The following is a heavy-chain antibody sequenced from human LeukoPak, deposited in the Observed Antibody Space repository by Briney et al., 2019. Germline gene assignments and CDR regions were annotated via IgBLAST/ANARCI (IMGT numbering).Heavy chain of an antibody. CDR1: GFTFSSYA. V-gene: IGHV3-23*01. D-gene: IGHD3-10*01. J-gene: IGHJ4*02. CDR3: AKRPGQIWFGELYFDY. CDR2: ISGSGGST. Sequence: GGSLKLSCAASGFTFSSYAMSWVRQAPGKGLEWVSAISGSGGSTYYADSVKGRFTISRDNSKNTLYLQMNSLRAEDTAVYYCAKRPGQIWFGELYFDYWGQGTLVTVSS.